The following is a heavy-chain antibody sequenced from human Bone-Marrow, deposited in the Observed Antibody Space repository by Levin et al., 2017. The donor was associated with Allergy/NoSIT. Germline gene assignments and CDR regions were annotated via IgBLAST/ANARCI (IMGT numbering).Heavy chain of an antibody. CDR1: GGTFSSYA. CDR2: IIPIFGTA. Sequence: GASVKVSCKASGGTFSSYAISWVRQAPGQGLEWMGGIIPIFGTANYAQKFQGRVTITADKSTSTAYMELSSLRSEDTAVYYCARADSSGWYRGPFDYWGQGTLVTVSS. V-gene: IGHV1-69*06. D-gene: IGHD6-19*01. CDR3: ARADSSGWYRGPFDY. J-gene: IGHJ4*02.